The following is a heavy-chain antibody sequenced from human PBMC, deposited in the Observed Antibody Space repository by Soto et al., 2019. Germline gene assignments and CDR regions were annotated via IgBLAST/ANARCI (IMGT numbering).Heavy chain of an antibody. D-gene: IGHD4-17*01. CDR3: AKLPIYGDYVSFFDY. J-gene: IGHJ4*02. CDR1: GGSISSGGYY. CDR2: IYYSGST. V-gene: IGHV4-31*03. Sequence: SETLSLTCTVSGGSISSGGYYWSWIRQHPGKGLEWIGYIYYSGSTYYNPSLKSRVTISVDTSKNQFSLKLSSVTAADTAVYYCAKLPIYGDYVSFFDYWGQGTLVTVSS.